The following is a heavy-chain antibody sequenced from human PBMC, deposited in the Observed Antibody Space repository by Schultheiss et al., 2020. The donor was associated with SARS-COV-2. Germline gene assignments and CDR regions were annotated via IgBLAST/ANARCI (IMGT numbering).Heavy chain of an antibody. CDR2: ISYSGST. V-gene: IGHV4-59*01. Sequence: SETLSLTCTVSGGSISSYYWSWIRQPPGKGLEWIGYISYSGSTYYNPSLKSRVTISVDTSKNQFSLKLSSVTAADTAVYYCARDSSYCSSTSCYHFGMDVWGQGTTVTVSS. CDR3: ARDSSYCSSTSCYHFGMDV. J-gene: IGHJ6*02. D-gene: IGHD2-2*01. CDR1: GGSISSYY.